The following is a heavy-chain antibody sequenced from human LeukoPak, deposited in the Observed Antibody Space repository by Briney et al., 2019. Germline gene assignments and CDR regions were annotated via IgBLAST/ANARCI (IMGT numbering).Heavy chain of an antibody. D-gene: IGHD6-19*01. V-gene: IGHV4-59*08. J-gene: IGHJ4*02. CDR2: IYYSGNT. CDR3: ARHPAGYSSGWYYFDY. Sequence: SETLSLTCTVSGGSISSYYWSWIRQPPGKGLEWIGYIYYSGNTNYNPSLKSRVTISVDTSKNQFSLKLSSVTAADTAVYYCARHPAGYSSGWYYFDYWGQGTLVTVSS. CDR1: GGSISSYY.